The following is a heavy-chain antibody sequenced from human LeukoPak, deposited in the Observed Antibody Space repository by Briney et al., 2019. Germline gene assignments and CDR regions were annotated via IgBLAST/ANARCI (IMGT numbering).Heavy chain of an antibody. V-gene: IGHV3-30*02. CDR1: GFTFSSHG. Sequence: GGSLRLSCAASGFTFSSHGMHWVRQTPAKGLEWVAFIRYDGSNKYYADSVKGRFIISRDNSKNTLFLQMNSLRPEDTAVYYCVKEKPELRYFDWRIDYWGQGTLATVSS. J-gene: IGHJ4*02. CDR2: IRYDGSNK. D-gene: IGHD3-9*01. CDR3: VKEKPELRYFDWRIDY.